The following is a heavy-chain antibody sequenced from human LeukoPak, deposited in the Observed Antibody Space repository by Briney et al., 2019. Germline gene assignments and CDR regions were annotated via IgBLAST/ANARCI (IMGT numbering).Heavy chain of an antibody. CDR3: ARGTMVRGVIDHYYFDY. V-gene: IGHV4-59*01. D-gene: IGHD3-10*01. CDR2: IYYSGST. CDR1: GGSISSYY. J-gene: IGHJ4*02. Sequence: KASETLSLTCTVSGGSISSYYWSWIRQPPGKGLEWIGYIYYSGSTNYNPSLKSRVTISVDTSKNQFSLKLSSVTAAVTAVYYCARGTMVRGVIDHYYFDYWGQGTLVTVSS.